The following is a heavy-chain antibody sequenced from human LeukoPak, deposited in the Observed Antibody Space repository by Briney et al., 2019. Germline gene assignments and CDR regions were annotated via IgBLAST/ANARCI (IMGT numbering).Heavy chain of an antibody. CDR3: ARATTIVLDY. V-gene: IGHV4-59*01. D-gene: IGHD3-22*01. J-gene: IGHJ4*02. CDR1: GGSISSYY. CDR2: IYYSGNT. Sequence: SETLSLTCTVSGGSISSYYWSWIRQPPGKRLEWIGYIYYSGNTDYNPSLKSRVTISVDTSKNQFSLKLSSVTAADTAIYYCARATTIVLDYWGQGILVTVSS.